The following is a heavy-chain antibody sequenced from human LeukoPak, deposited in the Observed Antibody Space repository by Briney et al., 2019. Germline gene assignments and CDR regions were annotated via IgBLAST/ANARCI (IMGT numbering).Heavy chain of an antibody. D-gene: IGHD3-22*01. Sequence: SVKVSCKASGGTFISYAISWVRQAPGQGLEWMGRIIPIFGTANYAQKFQGRVTITTDESTSTAYMELSSLRSEDTAVYYCARDYYDSSGYYYGGFDPWGQGTLVTVSS. CDR2: IIPIFGTA. J-gene: IGHJ5*02. V-gene: IGHV1-69*05. CDR1: GGTFISYA. CDR3: ARDYYDSSGYYYGGFDP.